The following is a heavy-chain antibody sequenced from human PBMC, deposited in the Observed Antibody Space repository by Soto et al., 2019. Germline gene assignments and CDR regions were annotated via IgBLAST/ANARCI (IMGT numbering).Heavy chain of an antibody. V-gene: IGHV1-3*01. CDR2: INAGNGNT. CDR1: GYTFTNYA. D-gene: IGHD2-2*01. Sequence: GTSAEPSCKAPGYTFTNYAVHWVRQAPRQRLEWMGWINAGNGNTRFSQNLQGRVTITRDTSARTVYMELSSLRSEDTAVYYCARGHLAVVPVASWFYYMDVWGKGTTVTVSS. J-gene: IGHJ6*03. CDR3: ARGHLAVVPVASWFYYMDV.